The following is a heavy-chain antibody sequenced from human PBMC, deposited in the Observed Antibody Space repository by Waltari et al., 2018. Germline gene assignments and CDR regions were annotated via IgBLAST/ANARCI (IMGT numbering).Heavy chain of an antibody. Sequence: EVQLVESGGGLVQPGGSLRLSCAASGFTFSDHYMYWVRQAPGKGLEWVGFIRSKPYGGTAEYAASVKGRFTMSRDDSKSTAYLQMNSLKTEDTAVYYCTRDRDRGSLLDYWGQGVLVTVSS. V-gene: IGHV3-49*04. CDR2: IRSKPYGGTA. CDR1: GFTFSDHY. J-gene: IGHJ4*02. CDR3: TRDRDRGSLLDY. D-gene: IGHD2-15*01.